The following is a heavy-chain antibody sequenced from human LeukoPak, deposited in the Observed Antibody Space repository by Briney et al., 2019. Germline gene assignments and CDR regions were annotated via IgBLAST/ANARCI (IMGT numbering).Heavy chain of an antibody. CDR2: INPSGGST. CDR1: GYTFTSYY. J-gene: IGHJ4*02. CDR3: AKAPIRGYSYGYLFDY. V-gene: IGHV1-46*01. D-gene: IGHD5-18*01. Sequence: ASVKVSCKASGYTFTSYYTHWVRQAPGQGLEWMGIINPSGGSTSYAQKFQGRVTMTKDTSTSTVYMELSSLRSEDTAVYYCAKAPIRGYSYGYLFDYWGQGTLVTVSS.